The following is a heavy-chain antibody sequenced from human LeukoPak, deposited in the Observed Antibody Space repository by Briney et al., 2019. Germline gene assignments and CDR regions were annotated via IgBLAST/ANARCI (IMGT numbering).Heavy chain of an antibody. Sequence: ASVKVSCKASGYTFTSYGINWVRQATGQGLEWMGWMNPNSGNTGYAQKFQGRVTMTRNTSISTAYMELSSLRSEDTAVYYCASSSYYDILTGYYPYYMDVWGKGTTVTISS. J-gene: IGHJ6*03. CDR1: GYTFTSYG. CDR2: MNPNSGNT. D-gene: IGHD3-9*01. CDR3: ASSSYYDILTGYYPYYMDV. V-gene: IGHV1-8*01.